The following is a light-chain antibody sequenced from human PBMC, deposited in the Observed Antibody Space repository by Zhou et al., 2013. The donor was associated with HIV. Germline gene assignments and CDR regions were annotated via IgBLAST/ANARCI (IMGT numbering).Light chain of an antibody. V-gene: IGKV1-33*01. J-gene: IGKJ2*01. Sequence: DIQMTQSPSSLSASVGDRVTITCQASQDISNYLNWYQQKPGKAPKLLIYDASSLETGVPSRFSGNGSGTDFTFTISSLQPEDIATYYCQQYDSLPPYTFGQGTKVEIK. CDR1: QDISNY. CDR3: QQYDSLPPYT. CDR2: DAS.